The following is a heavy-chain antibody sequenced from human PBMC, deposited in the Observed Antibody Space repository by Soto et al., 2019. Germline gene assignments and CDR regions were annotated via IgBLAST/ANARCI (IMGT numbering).Heavy chain of an antibody. CDR1: GGSFSGYY. J-gene: IGHJ5*02. Sequence: QVQLQQWGAGLLKPSETLSLTCAVYGGSFSGYYWSWIRQPPGKGLEWIGEINHSGSTNYNPSLESRVTISVDTSKNQFSLKLSSVTAADTAVYYCARARTSVRYSYGSSWFDPWGQGTLVTVSS. CDR2: INHSGST. CDR3: ARARTSVRYSYGSSWFDP. D-gene: IGHD5-18*01. V-gene: IGHV4-34*01.